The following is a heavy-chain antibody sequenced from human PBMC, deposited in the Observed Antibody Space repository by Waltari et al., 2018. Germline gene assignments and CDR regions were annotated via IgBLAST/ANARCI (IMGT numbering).Heavy chain of an antibody. CDR1: GFTFSSYS. Sequence: EVQLVESGGGLVKPGGSLRLSCAASGFTFSSYSMNWVRQAPGKGLEWVSSISSSSSYIYYADSVKGRFTISRDNAKNSLYLQMNSLKTEDTAVYYCSDLQRGLKIYYFDDWGQGTLVTVSS. V-gene: IGHV3-21*03. CDR3: SDLQRGLKIYYFDD. D-gene: IGHD4-4*01. J-gene: IGHJ4*02. CDR2: ISSSSSYI.